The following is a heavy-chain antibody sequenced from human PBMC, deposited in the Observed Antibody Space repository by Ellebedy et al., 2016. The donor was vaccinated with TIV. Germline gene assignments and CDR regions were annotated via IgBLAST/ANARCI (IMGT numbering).Heavy chain of an antibody. Sequence: GESLKISCAASGFTFSSYAMSWVRQAPGKGLEWVSAISGSGGSTYYADSVKGRFTISRDNSKNTLYLQMNSLRAEDTAVYYCAKSHPLQYYDILTETDYGMDVWGQGTTVTVSS. V-gene: IGHV3-23*01. D-gene: IGHD3-9*01. J-gene: IGHJ6*02. CDR2: ISGSGGST. CDR1: GFTFSSYA. CDR3: AKSHPLQYYDILTETDYGMDV.